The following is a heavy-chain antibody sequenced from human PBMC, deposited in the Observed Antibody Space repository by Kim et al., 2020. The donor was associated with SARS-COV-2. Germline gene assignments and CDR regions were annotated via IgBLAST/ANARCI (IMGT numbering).Heavy chain of an antibody. CDR1: GGSISSYY. Sequence: SETLSLTCTVSGGSISSYYWSWIRQSPGKGLEWIGYIYYSGTTNYNPSLKSRVTISVDTSKNQFSLKLSSVTAADTAVYYCARTSIVVVTAIHWYFDLWGRGTLVTVSS. CDR3: ARTSIVVVTAIHWYFDL. D-gene: IGHD2-21*02. V-gene: IGHV4-59*01. J-gene: IGHJ2*01. CDR2: IYYSGTT.